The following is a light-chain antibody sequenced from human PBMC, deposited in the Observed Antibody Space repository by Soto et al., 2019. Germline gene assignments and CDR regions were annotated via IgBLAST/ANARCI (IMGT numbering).Light chain of an antibody. V-gene: IGLV3-21*02. Sequence: SYELTQPPSASVAPGQTARITCGGNNIGSKSVHWYQQRPGQAPVLVVYDDFDRPSGIPERFSGSNSGNTATLSISRVEAGDEADYYCQVWDSSSDHAVFGAGTQLTVL. CDR1: NIGSKS. CDR3: QVWDSSSDHAV. J-gene: IGLJ2*01. CDR2: DDF.